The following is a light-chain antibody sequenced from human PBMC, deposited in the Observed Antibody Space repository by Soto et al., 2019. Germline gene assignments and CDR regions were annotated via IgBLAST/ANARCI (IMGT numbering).Light chain of an antibody. V-gene: IGKV1-39*01. CDR1: QTIGTY. CDR2: DAS. Sequence: IEVTQSPSSLAASLGDRVTITCRASQTIGTYVNWYRQKSGAAPELLIYDASTLQSGVPSRFRGGASGTDFTLTISSLQLDDFATYYCQQSYSTPLTFGQGTKVEIK. J-gene: IGKJ1*01. CDR3: QQSYSTPLT.